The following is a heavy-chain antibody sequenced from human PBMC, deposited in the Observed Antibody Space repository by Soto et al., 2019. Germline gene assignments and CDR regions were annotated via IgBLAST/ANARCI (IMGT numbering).Heavy chain of an antibody. Sequence: SETLSLTCAVSGGSISSGGYSWSWIRQPPGKGLEWIGYIYHSGSTYYNPSLKSRVTISVDRSKNQFSLKLSSVAAADTAVYYCAARPLAVAGLFDYWGQGTLVTVSS. J-gene: IGHJ4*02. CDR3: AARPLAVAGLFDY. CDR1: GGSISSGGYS. D-gene: IGHD6-19*01. CDR2: IYHSGST. V-gene: IGHV4-30-2*01.